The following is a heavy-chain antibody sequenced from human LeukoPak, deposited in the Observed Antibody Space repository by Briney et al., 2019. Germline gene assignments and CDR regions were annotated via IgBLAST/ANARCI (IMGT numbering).Heavy chain of an antibody. Sequence: ASVKVSCKASGYTFTGYYMHWVRQAPGQGLEWMGWINPNSGGTNYAQKFQGWVTMTTDTSTSTAYMELRRLRSDNTAVYYCARFDSVAHFDNWGQGTLVTVSS. J-gene: IGHJ4*02. D-gene: IGHD5-12*01. CDR1: GYTFTGYY. V-gene: IGHV1-2*04. CDR3: ARFDSVAHFDN. CDR2: INPNSGGT.